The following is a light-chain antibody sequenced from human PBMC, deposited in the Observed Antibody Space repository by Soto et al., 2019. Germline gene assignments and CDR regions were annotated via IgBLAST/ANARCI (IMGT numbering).Light chain of an antibody. J-gene: IGKJ4*01. CDR3: QQRRNWLT. V-gene: IGKV3-11*01. CDR2: GAS. Sequence: ELVLTQSPATLSLSPGDRATLSYRASQSISSYLAWYQQKPGQAPRLLIYGASNRATGIPARFSGSGSGTDFTLTISSLEPEDFALYYCQQRRNWLTFGGGTKVEIK. CDR1: QSISSY.